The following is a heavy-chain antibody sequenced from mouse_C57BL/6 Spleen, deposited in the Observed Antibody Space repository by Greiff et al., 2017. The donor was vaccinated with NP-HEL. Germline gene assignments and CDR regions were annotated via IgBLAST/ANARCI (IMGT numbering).Heavy chain of an antibody. V-gene: IGHV1-85*01. D-gene: IGHD1-1*01. Sequence: QVPLLPSGPELVKPGASVHLSCTASGFTFTSYDINWVQQRPGPGLEWIGWIYPRDGSTKYDEKVKGKATLTVDTSSSTAYMELHSLTSEDSAVYFCARSDYGSSYAMDYWGQGTSVTVSS. CDR2: IYPRDGST. CDR3: ARSDYGSSYAMDY. CDR1: GFTFTSYD. J-gene: IGHJ4*01.